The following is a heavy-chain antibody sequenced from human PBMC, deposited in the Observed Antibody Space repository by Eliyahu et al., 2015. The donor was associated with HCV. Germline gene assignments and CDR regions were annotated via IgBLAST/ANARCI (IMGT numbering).Heavy chain of an antibody. CDR1: GGSITNYY. Sequence: LTCTVSGGSITNYYWSWIRQPPGKGLEWIAYIPSNGSANYNPSLKSRVTISVDTSKNQFSLKLSSVTAADTAVYYCARSPLRGPPTTHLFDYWGQGTLVTVSS. D-gene: IGHD1-1*01. V-gene: IGHV4-59*01. CDR3: ARSPLRGPPTTHLFDY. J-gene: IGHJ4*02. CDR2: IPSNGSA.